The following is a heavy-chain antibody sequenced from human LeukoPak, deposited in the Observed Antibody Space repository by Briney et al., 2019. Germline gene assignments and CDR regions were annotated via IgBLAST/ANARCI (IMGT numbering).Heavy chain of an antibody. CDR3: ARNNYVTHFYGLDV. D-gene: IGHD4-11*01. V-gene: IGHV4-59*01. Sequence: SETLSLTCTVSGGSISSYYWSWIRQPPGKGLEWIGYIYYSGSTNYNPSLKRRVTISVDTSKNQFSLKLSSVTAADTAVYFCARNNYVTHFYGLDVWGQGTTVTVSS. CDR2: IYYSGST. CDR1: GGSISSYY. J-gene: IGHJ6*02.